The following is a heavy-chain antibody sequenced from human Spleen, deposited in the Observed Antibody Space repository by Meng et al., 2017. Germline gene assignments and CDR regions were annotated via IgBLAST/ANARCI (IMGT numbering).Heavy chain of an antibody. CDR3: ARGAGPTDSYFDH. CDR2: IYYTGTT. V-gene: IGHV4-31*01. J-gene: IGHJ4*02. Sequence: QVQLQESGPGLVKPSQTLSLTCTVSGGPISIGAYYWNWIRQPPGKGLEWIGYIYYTGTTDYNPSLKSLVTISMDTSKSQFSLRLSSVTAADTAVYYCARGAGPTDSYFDHWGQGTLVTSPQ. D-gene: IGHD4-17*01. CDR1: GGPISIGAYY.